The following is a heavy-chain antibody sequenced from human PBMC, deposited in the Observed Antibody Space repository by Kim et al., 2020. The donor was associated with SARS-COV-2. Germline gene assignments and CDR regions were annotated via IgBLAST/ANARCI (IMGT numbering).Heavy chain of an antibody. V-gene: IGHV5-51*01. CDR2: IYPGDSDT. CDR3: ARLRFHGFDWPPNSYGMDV. J-gene: IGHJ6*02. D-gene: IGHD3-10*01. Sequence: GESLKISCKGSGYSFTSYWIGWVRQMPGKGLEWMGIIYPGDSDTRYSPSFQGQVTISADKSISTAYLQWSSLKASDTAMYHCARLRFHGFDWPPNSYGMDVWGQGTTVAVSS. CDR1: GYSFTSYW.